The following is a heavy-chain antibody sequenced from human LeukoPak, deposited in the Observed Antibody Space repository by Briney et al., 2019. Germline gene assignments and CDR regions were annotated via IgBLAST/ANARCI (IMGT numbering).Heavy chain of an antibody. CDR1: GYTFASYW. CDR2: IYPGDSDT. CDR3: ARQIADSSGPIDY. Sequence: PGGSLRLSCKGSGYTFASYWIAWVRQMRGNCLEWMGIIYPGDSDTRYSPSFQGQVTISADKSINTAYLQWSSLKASDTAMYYCARQIADSSGPIDYWGQGALVTVSS. J-gene: IGHJ4*02. V-gene: IGHV5-51*01. D-gene: IGHD3-22*01.